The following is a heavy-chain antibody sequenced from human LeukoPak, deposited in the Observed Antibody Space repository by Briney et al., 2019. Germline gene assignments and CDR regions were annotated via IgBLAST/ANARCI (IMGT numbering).Heavy chain of an antibody. CDR3: AKDRNWGADY. J-gene: IGHJ4*02. CDR1: GLTFRNYG. V-gene: IGHV3-30*02. CDR2: IWYDGSNK. D-gene: IGHD7-27*01. Sequence: GGSLRLPCAASGLTFRNYGMYWVRQAPGKGLEWVALIWYDGSNKYYADSVKGRFTISRDNSKNTLYLQMNSLRAEDTAVYYCAKDRNWGADYWGQGTLVTVSS.